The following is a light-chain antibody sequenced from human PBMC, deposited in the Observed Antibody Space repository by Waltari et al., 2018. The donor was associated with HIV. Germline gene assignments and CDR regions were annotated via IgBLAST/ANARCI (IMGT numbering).Light chain of an antibody. CDR1: DSDLAYNYF. J-gene: IGLJ2*01. CDR2: EVD. Sequence: SVVTQSASVSGFPGQSITISCTGTDSDLAYNYFVSWYQQHPDKVPKVILFEVDRRASGIPDRFSGSKSGDTASLTISDLRPEDEADYYCASFTKDFTVVFGGGTKVTVL. CDR3: ASFTKDFTVV. V-gene: IGLV2-14*03.